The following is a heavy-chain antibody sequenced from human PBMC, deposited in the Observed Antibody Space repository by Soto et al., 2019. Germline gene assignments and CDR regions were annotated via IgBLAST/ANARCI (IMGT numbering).Heavy chain of an antibody. J-gene: IGHJ6*02. CDR1: GFTFTSSA. Sequence: VKVSCKASGFTFTSSAVQWVRQARGQRLEWIGWIVVGSGNTNYAQKFQERVTITRDMSTSTAYMELSSLRSEDTAVYYCAAGYCSSTSCPRMDVWGQGTTVTV. D-gene: IGHD2-2*01. CDR2: IVVGSGNT. V-gene: IGHV1-58*01. CDR3: AAGYCSSTSCPRMDV.